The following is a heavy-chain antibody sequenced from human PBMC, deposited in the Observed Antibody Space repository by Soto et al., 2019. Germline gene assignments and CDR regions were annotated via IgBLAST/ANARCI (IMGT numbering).Heavy chain of an antibody. CDR2: IYYSGST. J-gene: IGHJ4*02. CDR3: ARHEAWLVV. V-gene: IGHV4-39*01. D-gene: IGHD6-19*01. Sequence: SETLSLTCTVSGGSISSSSYYWGWIRQPPGKGLEWIGSIYYSGSTYYNPSLKSRVTISVDTSKNQFSLKLSSVTAADTAVCYCARHEAWLVVWGQGTLVTVPQ. CDR1: GGSISSSSYY.